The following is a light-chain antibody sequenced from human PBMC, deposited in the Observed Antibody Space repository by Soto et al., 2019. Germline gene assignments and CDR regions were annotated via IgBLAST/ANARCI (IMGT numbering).Light chain of an antibody. Sequence: QSVLTQPASVSGSPGQSITISCTGTSSDIGGYNYVSWYQQHPGKAPKLIIYGVSNRPSGVSSRFSGSKSGNTASLTISVLQAEDEADYYCCSYAIRSNVVFGGGTKLTVL. CDR2: GVS. CDR3: CSYAIRSNVV. CDR1: SSDIGGYNY. J-gene: IGLJ2*01. V-gene: IGLV2-14*01.